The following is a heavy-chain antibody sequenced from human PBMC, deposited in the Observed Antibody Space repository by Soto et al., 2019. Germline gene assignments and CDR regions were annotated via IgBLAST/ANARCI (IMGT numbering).Heavy chain of an antibody. Sequence: EVQLVESGGGLVKPGGSLRLSCSASGFPFISYTMYCVRQATGKGLEWVSSLTVSSSRNIFYADSVKGRFTISRDNANNILFLQMNNLRVEDTAVYFCARDDPIFGAIPRMDIWGQGTTVTVSS. CDR3: ARDDPIFGAIPRMDI. J-gene: IGHJ6*02. CDR2: TVSSSRNI. CDR1: GFPFISYT. D-gene: IGHD3-3*01. V-gene: IGHV3-21*02.